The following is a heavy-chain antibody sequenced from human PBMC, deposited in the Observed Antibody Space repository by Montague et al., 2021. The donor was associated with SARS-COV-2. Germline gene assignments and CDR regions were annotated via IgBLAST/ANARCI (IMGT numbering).Heavy chain of an antibody. Sequence: SETLSLTCAVYGGSFSGFHWTWIRQSPGGGLEWIGEANDSGTTKYNPSLKSRVTISVDTSKNQFSLSLTSVTAADTAVYYCARRGYCSGPTCYSALAGSSFFIYYWGQGTLVSVSS. D-gene: IGHD2-2*03. V-gene: IGHV4-34*01. CDR1: GGSFSGFH. CDR3: ARRGYCSGPTCYSALAGSSFFIYY. CDR2: ANDSGTT. J-gene: IGHJ4*02.